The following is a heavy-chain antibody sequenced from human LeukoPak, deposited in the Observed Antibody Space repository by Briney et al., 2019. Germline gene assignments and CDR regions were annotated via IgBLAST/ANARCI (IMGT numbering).Heavy chain of an antibody. CDR1: GASISSYY. J-gene: IGHJ3*01. D-gene: IGHD2/OR15-2a*01. Sequence: SETLSLTCTVSGASISSYYWSWFRQSPGKGPESIGYIYYTGSTNYNPSLKSRVTMSVDTSKIQFSLKLNSVTAADTAVYYCATRVPPTSPGVFDLWGQGTLVTVSS. CDR3: ATRVPPTSPGVFDL. CDR2: IYYTGST. V-gene: IGHV4-59*01.